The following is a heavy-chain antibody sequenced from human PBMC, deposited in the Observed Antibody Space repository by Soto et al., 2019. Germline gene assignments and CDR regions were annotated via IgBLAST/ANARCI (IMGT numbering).Heavy chain of an antibody. CDR3: ARTSKFEY. CDR2: INHSGST. CDR1: GGSFSDYY. D-gene: IGHD6-6*01. V-gene: IGHV4-34*01. J-gene: IGHJ4*02. Sequence: QVLLQQWGAGLLTPSETLSLTCAVYGGSFSDYYWSWIRQPPGKGLEWIGEINHSGSTNYNPSLKSRVTISVDTSKRQFSLKLSSVTAADTAVYYCARTSKFEYWGQGALVTVSS.